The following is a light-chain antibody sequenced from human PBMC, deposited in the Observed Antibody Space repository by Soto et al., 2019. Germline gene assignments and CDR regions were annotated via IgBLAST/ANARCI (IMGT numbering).Light chain of an antibody. CDR3: CSYAGSSAFWV. Sequence: QSALTQPASVSGSPGQSITISCTGTSSDIGNYNLVSWYQQLPGKAPKLMIYEASKRPSGVSNRFSASKSGNTASLTISGLQAEDEADYYCCSYAGSSAFWVFGGGTKVTVL. J-gene: IGLJ3*02. CDR2: EAS. V-gene: IGLV2-23*01. CDR1: SSDIGNYNL.